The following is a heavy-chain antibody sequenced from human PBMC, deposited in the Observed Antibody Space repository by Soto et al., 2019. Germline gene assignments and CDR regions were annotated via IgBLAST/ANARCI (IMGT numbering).Heavy chain of an antibody. CDR1: GFTLSSYW. Sequence: EVQLVESGGGLVQPGGSLRLSCAASGFTLSSYWMSWVRQAPGKGLEWVANIKKDGSEKNYVDSVKGRFTISRDNAKNSLYLQMNSLRAEDTAVYYWAREEVESGGWQNWGQGTLVTVSS. CDR2: IKKDGSEK. CDR3: AREEVESGGWQN. D-gene: IGHD6-19*01. J-gene: IGHJ4*02. V-gene: IGHV3-7*01.